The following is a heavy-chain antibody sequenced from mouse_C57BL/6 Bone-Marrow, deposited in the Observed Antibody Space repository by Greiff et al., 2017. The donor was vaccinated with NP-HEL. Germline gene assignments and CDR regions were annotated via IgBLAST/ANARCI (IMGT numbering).Heavy chain of an antibody. J-gene: IGHJ1*03. D-gene: IGHD4-1*01. CDR2: SRNKANDYTT. CDR1: GFTFSDFY. CDR3: ARDNWDWYFDV. Sequence: EVMLVESGGGLVQSGRSLRLSCATSGFTFSDFYMEWVRQAPGKGLEWIAASRNKANDYTTEYSASVKGRFIVSRDTSQSILYLQMNALRAEDTAMCYCARDNWDWYFDVWGTGTTVTVSA. V-gene: IGHV7-1*01.